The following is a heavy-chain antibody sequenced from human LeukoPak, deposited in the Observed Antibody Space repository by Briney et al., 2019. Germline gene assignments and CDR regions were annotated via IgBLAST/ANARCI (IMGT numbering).Heavy chain of an antibody. Sequence: RSLRLSCTASGFTFGDYAMSWVRQAPGKGLEWVGFIRSKAYGGTTEYAASVKGRFTISRDDSKSIAYLHMNSLKTEDTAVYYCTRDLMVTGGDYWGQGTLVTVSS. CDR3: TRDLMVTGGDY. J-gene: IGHJ4*02. CDR1: GFTFGDYA. D-gene: IGHD2-21*02. V-gene: IGHV3-49*04. CDR2: IRSKAYGGTT.